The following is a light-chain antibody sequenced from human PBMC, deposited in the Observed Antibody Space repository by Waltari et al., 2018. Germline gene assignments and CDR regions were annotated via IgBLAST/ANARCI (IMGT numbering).Light chain of an antibody. CDR2: KNG. J-gene: IGLJ2*01. Sequence: QSVLTQPPSASGTPGQRVTLTCSESSSTLGPSSLYWYQLLPGTAPKLLIYKNGQRPSGVPARFSASKSGTSASLAISGLRSEDEADYYCAAWDDSLSGVIFGGGTKLTVL. CDR1: SSTLGPSS. V-gene: IGLV1-47*01. CDR3: AAWDDSLSGVI.